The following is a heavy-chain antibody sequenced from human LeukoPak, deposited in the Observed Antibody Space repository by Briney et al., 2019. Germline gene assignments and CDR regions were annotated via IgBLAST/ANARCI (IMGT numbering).Heavy chain of an antibody. CDR1: GGSISSGSYY. D-gene: IGHD6-19*01. CDR3: ARAFDSGGWYPLFDY. Sequence: PSETLSLTCTVSGGSISSGSYYWSWIRQPAGKGLEWIGRIYTSGSTNYNPSLKSRVTISVDTSKNQFSLKLSSVTAADTAVYYCARAFDSGGWYPLFDYWGQGTLVTVSS. J-gene: IGHJ4*02. V-gene: IGHV4-61*02. CDR2: IYTSGST.